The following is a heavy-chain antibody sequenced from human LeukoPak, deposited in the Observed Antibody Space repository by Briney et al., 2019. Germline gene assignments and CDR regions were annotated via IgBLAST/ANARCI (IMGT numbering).Heavy chain of an antibody. Sequence: GGSLRLSCAASGFTFSSYATSWVRQAPGKGLEWVSAISGSGGSTYYADSVKGRFTISRDNSKNTLYLQMNSLRAEDTAVYYCAKGQHYYYYGMDVWGQGTTVTVSS. CDR3: AKGQHYYYYGMDV. J-gene: IGHJ6*02. V-gene: IGHV3-23*01. CDR1: GFTFSSYA. CDR2: ISGSGGST.